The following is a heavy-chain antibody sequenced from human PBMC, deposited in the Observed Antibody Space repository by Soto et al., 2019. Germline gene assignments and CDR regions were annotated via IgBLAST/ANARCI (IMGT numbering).Heavy chain of an antibody. D-gene: IGHD6-13*01. CDR3: AKPPGRLIAAAGKHYYYYYYMDV. CDR1: GFTFSSYA. CDR2: ISGSGGST. V-gene: IGHV3-23*01. Sequence: EVQLLESGGGLVQPGGSLRLSCAASGFTFSSYAMSWVRQAPGKGLEWVSAISGSGGSTYYADSVKGRLTISRDNSKNTLYLQMNSLRAEDTAVYYCAKPPGRLIAAAGKHYYYYYYMDVWGKGTTVTVSS. J-gene: IGHJ6*03.